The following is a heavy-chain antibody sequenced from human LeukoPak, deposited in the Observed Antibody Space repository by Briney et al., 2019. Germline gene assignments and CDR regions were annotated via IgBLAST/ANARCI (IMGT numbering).Heavy chain of an antibody. CDR2: INPSGGST. V-gene: IGHV1-46*01. CDR3: ARGLADIVVVAPFQH. D-gene: IGHD2-21*01. CDR1: GYTFTSYY. Sequence: ASVKVSCKASGYTFTSYYMHWVRQAPGQGLEWMGIINPSGGSTSYAQKFQGRVTMTRDTSISTAYMELSRLRSDDTAVYYCARGLADIVVVAPFQHWGQGTLVTVSS. J-gene: IGHJ1*01.